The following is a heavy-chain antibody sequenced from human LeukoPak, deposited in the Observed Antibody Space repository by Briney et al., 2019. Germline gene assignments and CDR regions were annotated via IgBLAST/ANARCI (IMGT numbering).Heavy chain of an antibody. CDR3: ARGYYDILTGYSHYYFDY. CDR2: ISSSGSTI. J-gene: IGHJ4*02. V-gene: IGHV3-11*01. D-gene: IGHD3-9*01. CDR1: GFTFSDYY. Sequence: TPGGSLRLSCAASGFTFSDYYMSWIRQAPGKGLEWVSYISSSGSTIYYADSVKGRFTISRDNAKNSLYLQMNSLRAEDTAVYYCARGYYDILTGYSHYYFDYWGQGTLVTVSS.